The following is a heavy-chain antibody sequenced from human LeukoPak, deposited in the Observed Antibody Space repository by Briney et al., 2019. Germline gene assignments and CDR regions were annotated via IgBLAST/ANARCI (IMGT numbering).Heavy chain of an antibody. D-gene: IGHD1-7*01. CDR2: IYYSGSA. Sequence: PAETQSLTCTVSRGSISSGGHYWSWIRQHPAKGLEWIGYIYYSGSAYYNTSLESRVTISIDTSKNQFSLKLTSVTAADTAVYYCARAGNYVDWGQGTPVTVSS. CDR3: ARAGNYVD. J-gene: IGHJ4*02. V-gene: IGHV4-31*03. CDR1: RGSISSGGHY.